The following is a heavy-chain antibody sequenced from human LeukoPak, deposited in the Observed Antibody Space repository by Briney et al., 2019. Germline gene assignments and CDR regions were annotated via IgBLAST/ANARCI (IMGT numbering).Heavy chain of an antibody. D-gene: IGHD3-22*01. CDR3: ARDHCYDSSGP. CDR1: GGTFSSYA. CDR2: IIPIFGTA. Sequence: GASVKVSCKASGGTFSSYAISWVRQAPGQGLEWMGRIIPIFGTANYAQKFQGRVTITTDESTSTAYMELSSLRSEDTAVYYCARDHCYDSSGPWGQGTLVTVSS. J-gene: IGHJ5*02. V-gene: IGHV1-69*05.